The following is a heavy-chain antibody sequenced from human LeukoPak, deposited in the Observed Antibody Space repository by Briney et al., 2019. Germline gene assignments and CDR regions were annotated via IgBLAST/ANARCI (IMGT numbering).Heavy chain of an antibody. CDR1: GFTFSSYW. Sequence: PGGSLRLSCAASGFTFSSYWMSWVRQAPGKGLEWVGHIRSNTDGGTTDYIAPVKGRFSISRDDSKDTVSMQTNSLKTEDTAVYFCVTEYYGAYNYWGQGTLVTVSS. J-gene: IGHJ4*02. D-gene: IGHD4-17*01. V-gene: IGHV3-15*01. CDR3: VTEYYGAYNY. CDR2: IRSNTDGGTT.